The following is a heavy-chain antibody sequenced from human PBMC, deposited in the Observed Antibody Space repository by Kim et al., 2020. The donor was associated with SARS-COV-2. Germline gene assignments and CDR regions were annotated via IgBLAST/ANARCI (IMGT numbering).Heavy chain of an antibody. CDR3: ARDRYTGNSYAFDI. D-gene: IGHD1-26*01. J-gene: IGHJ3*02. Sequence: GGSLRLSCAASGFTFSSYSMNWVRQAPGKGLEWVSYISSSGSTIYYADSVKGRFTISRDNAKNSLYLQINSLRDEDTAVYYCARDRYTGNSYAFDIWGQG. CDR1: GFTFSSYS. V-gene: IGHV3-48*02. CDR2: ISSSGSTI.